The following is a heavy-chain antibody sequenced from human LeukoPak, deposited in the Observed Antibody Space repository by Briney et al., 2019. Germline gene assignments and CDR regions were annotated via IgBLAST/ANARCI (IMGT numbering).Heavy chain of an antibody. D-gene: IGHD6-13*01. CDR1: GFTFSGFG. V-gene: IGHV3-30*18. J-gene: IGHJ4*02. CDR2: ISYDGSNK. CDR3: AKDRSIAAGGTVSEMDN. Sequence: GGSLRLSCAASGFTFSGFGMHWVRQAPGKGLEWVAVISYDGSNKYYVDSVKGRFTISRDNAQSTLYLQMNSLRAEDTAVYYCAKDRSIAAGGTVSEMDNWGQGTLVTASS.